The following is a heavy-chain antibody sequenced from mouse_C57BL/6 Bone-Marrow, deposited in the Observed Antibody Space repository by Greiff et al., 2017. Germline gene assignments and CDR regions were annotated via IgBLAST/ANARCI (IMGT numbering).Heavy chain of an antibody. CDR2: IDPSDSYT. J-gene: IGHJ2*01. V-gene: IGHV1-69*01. Sequence: QVQLQQPGAELVMPGASVKLSCKASGYTFTSYWMHWVKQRPGQGLEWIGEIDPSDSYTNYNQKFKGKSILTVDKSSSTAYMQLSSLTSEDSAVYYCARGGYWGQGTTLTVSS. CDR1: GYTFTSYW. CDR3: ARGGY.